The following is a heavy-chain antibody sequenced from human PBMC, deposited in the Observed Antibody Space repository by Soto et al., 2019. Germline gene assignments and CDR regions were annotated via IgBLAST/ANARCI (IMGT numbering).Heavy chain of an antibody. CDR2: ITPFNGNT. CDR1: GYTFTYRY. CDR3: ARSGSSWRHWFDP. D-gene: IGHD6-13*01. Sequence: SVKVSCKASGYTFTYRYLHWVRQAPGQALEWMGWITPFNGNTNYAQKFQDRVTITRDRSMSTAYMELSSLRSEDTAMYYCARSGSSWRHWFDPWGQGTLVTVS. J-gene: IGHJ5*02. V-gene: IGHV1-45*02.